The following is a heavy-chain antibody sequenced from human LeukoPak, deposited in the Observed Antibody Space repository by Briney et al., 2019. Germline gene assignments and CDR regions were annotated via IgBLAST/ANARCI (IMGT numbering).Heavy chain of an antibody. V-gene: IGHV3-23*01. CDR3: ARYDNGKDYFDY. D-gene: IGHD1-1*01. Sequence: PGGSLRLSCAGSGFTFSNYALSWVRQAPGQGLEWVSIISDSGDFTFYADAVKGRFTISRDNSKNTLYLQMYSLRAEDTALYYCARYDNGKDYFDYWGQGTLVTVSS. CDR2: ISDSGDFT. J-gene: IGHJ4*02. CDR1: GFTFSNYA.